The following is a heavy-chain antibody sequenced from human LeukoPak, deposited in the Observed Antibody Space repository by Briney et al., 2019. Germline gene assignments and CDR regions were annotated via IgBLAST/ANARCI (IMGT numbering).Heavy chain of an antibody. D-gene: IGHD3-10*01. J-gene: IGHJ4*02. CDR2: FDPEDGET. CDR1: GYTLTELS. CDR3: ATHVLLWSNYFDY. V-gene: IGHV1-24*01. Sequence: AAVKLTCTVSGYTLTELSMHWVRQAPGKGLEWMGGFDPEDGETIYAQKFQGRVPMTEDTSTDTAYMELSSLRSEDTAVYYCATHVLLWSNYFDYWGQGALVTDSS.